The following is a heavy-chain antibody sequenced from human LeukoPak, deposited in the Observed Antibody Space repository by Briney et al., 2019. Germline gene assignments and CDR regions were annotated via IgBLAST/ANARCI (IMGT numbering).Heavy chain of an antibody. CDR1: GFTFRSYA. CDR2: VSDSGDAT. J-gene: IGHJ6*02. D-gene: IGHD6-19*01. V-gene: IGHV3-23*01. Sequence: GGSLRLSCAASGFTFRSYAMSWVRQPPGKGLEWVSAVSDSGDATRYADSVKGRFTIPRDNSKNTLYLQMNSLRAEDTAVYYCARELASSSGWYFYGMDVWGQGTTVTVSS. CDR3: ARELASSSGWYFYGMDV.